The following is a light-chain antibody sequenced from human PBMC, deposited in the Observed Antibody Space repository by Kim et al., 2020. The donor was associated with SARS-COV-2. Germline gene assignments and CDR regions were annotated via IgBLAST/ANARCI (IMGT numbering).Light chain of an antibody. V-gene: IGKV3-11*01. CDR3: QQRANWPT. CDR1: QGVSNS. Sequence: SVSPGERAPLSCRASQGVSNSLAWYQQKPGQAPRLLIYGTSNRATGIPARFSGSGSGTDFTLTISSLEPEDFAVYYCQQRANWPTFGGGTKVDIK. J-gene: IGKJ4*01. CDR2: GTS.